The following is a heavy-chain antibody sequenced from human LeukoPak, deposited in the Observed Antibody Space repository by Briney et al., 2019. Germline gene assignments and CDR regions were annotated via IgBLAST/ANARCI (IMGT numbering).Heavy chain of an antibody. Sequence: ASVKVSCKASGYTFTSYAMNWVRQAPGQGLEWMGWINTNTGNPTYAQGFTGRFVFSLDTSVSTAYLQISSLKAEDTAVYYCASAPYSSGWHFNAFDIWGQGTMVTVSS. CDR2: INTNTGNP. J-gene: IGHJ3*02. D-gene: IGHD6-19*01. CDR1: GYTFTSYA. CDR3: ASAPYSSGWHFNAFDI. V-gene: IGHV7-4-1*02.